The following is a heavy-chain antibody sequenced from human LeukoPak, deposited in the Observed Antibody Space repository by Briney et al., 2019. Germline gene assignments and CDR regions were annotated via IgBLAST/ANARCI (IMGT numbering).Heavy chain of an antibody. D-gene: IGHD6-19*01. Sequence: PGGTLRLSCAASGFTFSSYGMSWVRQAPGKGLEWVSAISGSGGSTYYADSVKGRFTISRDNAKNSLYLQMNSLRAEDTAVYYCARDGKAVAVAFDIWGQGTMVTVSS. CDR1: GFTFSSYG. CDR3: ARDGKAVAVAFDI. J-gene: IGHJ3*02. CDR2: ISGSGGST. V-gene: IGHV3-23*01.